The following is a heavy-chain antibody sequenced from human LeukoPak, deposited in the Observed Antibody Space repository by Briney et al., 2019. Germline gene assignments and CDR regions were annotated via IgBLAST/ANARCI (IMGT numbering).Heavy chain of an antibody. Sequence: GGSLRLSCAASGFTFSSYAMHWVRQAPGKGLEWVAVISYDGSNKYYADSVKGRFTISRDNSKNTLYLQMNSLRAEDTAVYYCARLGRDTAMATGVYWGQGTLVTVSS. CDR2: ISYDGSNK. V-gene: IGHV3-30*04. CDR3: ARLGRDTAMATGVY. J-gene: IGHJ4*02. D-gene: IGHD5-18*01. CDR1: GFTFSSYA.